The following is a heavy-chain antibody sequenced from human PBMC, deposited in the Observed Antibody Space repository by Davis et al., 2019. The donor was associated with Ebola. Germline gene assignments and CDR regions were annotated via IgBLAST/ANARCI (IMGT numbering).Heavy chain of an antibody. V-gene: IGHV3-74*01. CDR3: VKRLDSYFEC. CDR1: GFTFSSYW. J-gene: IGHJ4*02. CDR2: ISSDGGIT. Sequence: PGGSLRLSCAASGFTFSSYWMHWVRQAPGKGLVYVSRISSDGGITSYADSVKGRFTISRDNAKSTLDLHMNSMRADDAAVYYCVKRLDSYFECWGQGTLVTVSS. D-gene: IGHD3-16*01.